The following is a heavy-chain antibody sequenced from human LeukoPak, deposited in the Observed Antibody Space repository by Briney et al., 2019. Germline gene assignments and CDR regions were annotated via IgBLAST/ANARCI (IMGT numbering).Heavy chain of an antibody. CDR3: ARGSYGDYDY. Sequence: GSLRLSCAGSGFTFSSFSMNWVRQAPGKGLEWVSSISPGSDYIYYADSVKGRFTISRDNAKNSLCLQMNSLRAEDTAVYYCARGSYGDYDYWGQGTLVTVSS. V-gene: IGHV3-21*01. J-gene: IGHJ4*02. D-gene: IGHD4-17*01. CDR1: GFTFSSFS. CDR2: ISPGSDYI.